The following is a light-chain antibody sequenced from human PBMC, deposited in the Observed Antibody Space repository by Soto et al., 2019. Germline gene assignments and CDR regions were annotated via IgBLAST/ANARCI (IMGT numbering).Light chain of an antibody. CDR1: SSDVGGYNH. V-gene: IGLV2-14*03. CDR3: SSYTSNTHYV. Sequence: QSALTQPASVSASPGQSITISCTGTSSDVGGYNHVSWYQQHPGKAPKLMIYDVSNRPSGVSNRFSGSKSGNTASLTISGLQADDEADYYCSSYTSNTHYVFGTGTKLTVL. J-gene: IGLJ1*01. CDR2: DVS.